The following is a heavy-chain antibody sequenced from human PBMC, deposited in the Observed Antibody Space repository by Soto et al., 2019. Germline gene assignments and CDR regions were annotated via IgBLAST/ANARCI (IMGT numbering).Heavy chain of an antibody. D-gene: IGHD6-13*01. Sequence: SETLSLTCTVSGGSVSSGSYYWSWIRQPPGKGLEWIGYIYYSGSTNYNPSLKSRVTISVDTSKNQFSLKLSSVTAADTAVYYCARDTIAAAGPLTYYYYGIDVWGQGTTVTVSS. CDR3: ARDTIAAAGPLTYYYYGIDV. CDR2: IYYSGST. CDR1: GGSVSSGSYY. V-gene: IGHV4-61*01. J-gene: IGHJ6*02.